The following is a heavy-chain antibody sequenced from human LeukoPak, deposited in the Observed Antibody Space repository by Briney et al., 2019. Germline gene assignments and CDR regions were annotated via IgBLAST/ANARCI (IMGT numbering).Heavy chain of an antibody. V-gene: IGHV3-30*18. CDR2: ISYDGSNK. Sequence: GRSLRLSCAASGFTFSSYGMHWVRQAPGRGLEWVAVISYDGSNKYYADSVKGRFTISRDNSKNTLYLQMNSLRDEDTAVYYCAKDRDFDYWGQGTLVTVSS. D-gene: IGHD5-24*01. J-gene: IGHJ4*02. CDR3: AKDRDFDY. CDR1: GFTFSSYG.